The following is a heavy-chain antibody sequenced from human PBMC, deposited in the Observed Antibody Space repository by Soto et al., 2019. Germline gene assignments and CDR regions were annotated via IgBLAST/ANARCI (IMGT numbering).Heavy chain of an antibody. V-gene: IGHV3-13*01. CDR1: GFTFSSYD. CDR3: ERSSGYWTNCVCLKGWFDP. D-gene: IGHD2-8*01. J-gene: IGHJ5*02. Sequence: EVQLVESGGGLVQPGGSLRLSCTASGFTFSSYDMHWVRQATGHGLEWVSVIGTIGDTYYLESVKGRFTISRKNAKNSLYLQMNSLRAEDTAVSDCERSSGYWTNCVCLKGWFDPWGQGTLVTVSS. CDR2: IGTIGDT.